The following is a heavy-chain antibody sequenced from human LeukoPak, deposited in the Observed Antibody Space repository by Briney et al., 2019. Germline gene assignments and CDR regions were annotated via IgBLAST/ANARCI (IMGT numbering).Heavy chain of an antibody. D-gene: IGHD3-22*01. CDR2: IYYSGST. V-gene: IGHV4-39*01. J-gene: IGHJ4*02. Sequence: PSETLSLTCTVSGGSISSSSYYWGWIRQPPGKGLEWIGSIYYSGSTYYNSSLKSRVTISVDTSKNQFSLKLNSVTAADTAVYYRTRLVYYSDSTGNCFDYWGQGTLVTVSS. CDR3: TRLVYYSDSTGNCFDY. CDR1: GGSISSSSYY.